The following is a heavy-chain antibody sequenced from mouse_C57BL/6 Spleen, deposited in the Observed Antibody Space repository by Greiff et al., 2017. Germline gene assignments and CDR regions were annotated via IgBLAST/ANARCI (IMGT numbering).Heavy chain of an antibody. J-gene: IGHJ1*03. V-gene: IGHV5-15*01. Sequence: EVHLVESGGGLVQPGGSLKLSCAASGFTFSDYGMAWVRQAPRKGPEWVAFISNLAYSIYYADTVTGRFTISRENAKNTLYLEMSSLRSEDTAMYYCARRASYGDWYFDVWGTGTTVTVSS. D-gene: IGHD1-1*02. CDR3: ARRASYGDWYFDV. CDR1: GFTFSDYG. CDR2: ISNLAYSI.